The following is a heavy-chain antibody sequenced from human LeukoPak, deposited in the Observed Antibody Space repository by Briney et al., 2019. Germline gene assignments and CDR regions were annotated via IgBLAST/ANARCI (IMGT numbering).Heavy chain of an antibody. D-gene: IGHD3-3*01. CDR2: MNPNSGNT. CDR1: GYTFTSYD. Sequence: ASVKVSCKASGYTFTSYDINWVRQATGQGLEWMGWMNPNSGNTGYAQKFQGRVTITRNTSISTAYMELSSLRSEDTAVYYCARGSALRFLEWLLGPGYYYYYMDVWGKGTTVTVSS. J-gene: IGHJ6*03. V-gene: IGHV1-8*03. CDR3: ARGSALRFLEWLLGPGYYYYYMDV.